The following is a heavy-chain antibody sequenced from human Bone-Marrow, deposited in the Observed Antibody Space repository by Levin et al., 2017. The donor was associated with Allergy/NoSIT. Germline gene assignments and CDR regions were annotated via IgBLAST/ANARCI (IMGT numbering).Heavy chain of an antibody. D-gene: IGHD6-19*01. J-gene: IGHJ3*02. Sequence: GESLKISCAASGFTFSSYAMSWVRQAPGKGLEWVSAISGSGGSTYYADSVKGRFTISRDNSKNTLYLQMNSLRAEDTAVYYCAKPRSGSGWYVDAFDIWGQGTMVTVSS. CDR1: GFTFSSYA. V-gene: IGHV3-23*01. CDR2: ISGSGGST. CDR3: AKPRSGSGWYVDAFDI.